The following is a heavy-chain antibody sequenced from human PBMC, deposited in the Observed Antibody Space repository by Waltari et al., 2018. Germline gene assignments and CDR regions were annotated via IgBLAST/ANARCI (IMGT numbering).Heavy chain of an antibody. CDR1: GFTFSSYA. Sequence: QVQLVESGGGVVQPGRSLRLSCAASGFTFSSYAMHWVRQAPGKGLEWVAVISYDGSNKYYADSVKGRFTISRDNAKNSLYLQMNSLRAEDTAVYYCARFTVAGGNYWGQGTLVTVSS. CDR3: ARFTVAGGNY. V-gene: IGHV3-30-3*01. J-gene: IGHJ4*02. D-gene: IGHD6-19*01. CDR2: ISYDGSNK.